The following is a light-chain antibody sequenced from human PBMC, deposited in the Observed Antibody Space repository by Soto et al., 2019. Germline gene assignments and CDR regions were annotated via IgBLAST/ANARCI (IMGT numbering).Light chain of an antibody. V-gene: IGKV3-20*01. Sequence: ELVLTQSPGTLSLSPGESATLSCRASQTVSSNFLAWYQQKPGQAPRLLIYGVSSRASGIPDRFFGSGSGTDFTLTINRLEPEDFALYFCQQYERPPFAFGQGTKLEIK. CDR2: GVS. CDR3: QQYERPPFA. CDR1: QTVSSNF. J-gene: IGKJ2*01.